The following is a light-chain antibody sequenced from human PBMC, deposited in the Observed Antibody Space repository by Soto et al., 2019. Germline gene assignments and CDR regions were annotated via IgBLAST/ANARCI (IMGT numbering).Light chain of an antibody. CDR3: QQYDSSPIT. CDR2: GAS. Sequence: EIVLTQSPGTLSLSPGERATLSCRASQSVSNNYLAWYQQKPGQAPSLLIYGASRRATGIPDRFSGSGSGTDFTLTISRLEPEDFAVYYCQQYDSSPITFGQGTRLEIK. V-gene: IGKV3-20*01. J-gene: IGKJ5*01. CDR1: QSVSNNY.